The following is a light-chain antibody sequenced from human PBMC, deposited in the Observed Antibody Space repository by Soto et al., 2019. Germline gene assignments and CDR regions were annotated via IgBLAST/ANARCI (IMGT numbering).Light chain of an antibody. Sequence: DIQMTQSPSSLSASVEDRVIITCRASQSISNHLNWYQQKPGKAPKLLIFAASSLQSGVPSRFSGSRSGPDFTLTISSLQPEDFATYYCQQSYNTPGTFGQGTKVDTK. J-gene: IGKJ1*01. V-gene: IGKV1-39*01. CDR2: AAS. CDR1: QSISNH. CDR3: QQSYNTPGT.